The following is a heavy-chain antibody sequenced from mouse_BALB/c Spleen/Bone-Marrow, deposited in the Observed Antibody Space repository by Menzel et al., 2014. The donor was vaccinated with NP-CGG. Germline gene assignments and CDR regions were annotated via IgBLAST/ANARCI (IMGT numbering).Heavy chain of an antibody. V-gene: IGHV1S34*01. J-gene: IGHJ4*01. Sequence: LVKTGASVKISCKASDYSFTDYYMHWVKQTHGKSLEWIGYISCYNGATSYNQKFKGKATFTVDKSSSTAYMQFSSLTSEDSAVYYCARSEGIYYYGSSYALDYWDQGTSVTVSS. CDR3: ARSEGIYYYGSSYALDY. CDR1: DYSFTDYY. CDR2: ISCYNGAT. D-gene: IGHD1-1*01.